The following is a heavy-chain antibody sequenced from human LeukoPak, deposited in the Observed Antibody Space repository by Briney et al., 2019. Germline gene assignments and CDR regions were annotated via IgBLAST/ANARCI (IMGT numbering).Heavy chain of an antibody. D-gene: IGHD1-1*01. Sequence: SETLSLTCTVSGGSISSNNWWGWVRQPPGQGLEWIGEIYHSGSPNYNPSLRSRVTISVDKSRNHFSLNLSSVTAADTAVYYCARVNINNWHSCDYWGQGTLVTVSS. V-gene: IGHV4-4*02. CDR3: ARVNINNWHSCDY. J-gene: IGHJ4*02. CDR1: GGSISSNNW. CDR2: IYHSGSP.